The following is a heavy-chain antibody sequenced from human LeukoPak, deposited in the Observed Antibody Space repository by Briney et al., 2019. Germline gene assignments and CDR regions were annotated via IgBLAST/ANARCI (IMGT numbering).Heavy chain of an antibody. CDR1: GYTFTSYG. CDR2: ISAYNGNT. D-gene: IGHD3-9*01. Sequence: ASVKVSCTASGYTFTSYGISWVRQAPGQGVEWMGWISAYNGNTNYAQKLQGRVTMTTDTSTSTAYMELRSLRSDDTAVYYCARLYYDILTGYYLPGWFDPWGQGTLVTVSS. V-gene: IGHV1-18*01. CDR3: ARLYYDILTGYYLPGWFDP. J-gene: IGHJ5*02.